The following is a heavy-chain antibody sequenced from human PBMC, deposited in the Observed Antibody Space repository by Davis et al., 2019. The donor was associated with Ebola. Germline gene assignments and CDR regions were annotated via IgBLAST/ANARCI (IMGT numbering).Heavy chain of an antibody. CDR1: GFTFDDYA. D-gene: IGHD4-17*01. J-gene: IGHJ6*02. CDR3: TRDLTTVTTSYYYYYGMDV. V-gene: IGHV3-49*04. CDR2: IRSKAYGGTT. Sequence: GESLKISCAASGFTFDDYAMSWVRQAPGKGLEWVGFIRSKAYGGTTEYAASVKGRFTISRDDSKSIAYLQMNSLKTEDTAVYYCTRDLTTVTTSYYYYYGMDVWGQGTTVTVSS.